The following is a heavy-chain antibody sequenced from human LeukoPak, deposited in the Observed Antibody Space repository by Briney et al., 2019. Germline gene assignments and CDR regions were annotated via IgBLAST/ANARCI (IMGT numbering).Heavy chain of an antibody. D-gene: IGHD2-15*01. V-gene: IGHV3-30*18. CDR3: AKDRHCSGGSCYPGPYYYGMDV. CDR2: ISYDGSNK. CDR1: GFTFSSYG. J-gene: IGHJ6*02. Sequence: GRSLSLSCAASGFTFSSYGMHWVRQAPGKGLEWVAVISYDGSNKYYADSVKGRFTISRDNSKNTLYLQVNSLRAEDTAVYYCAKDRHCSGGSCYPGPYYYGMDVWGQGTTVTVSS.